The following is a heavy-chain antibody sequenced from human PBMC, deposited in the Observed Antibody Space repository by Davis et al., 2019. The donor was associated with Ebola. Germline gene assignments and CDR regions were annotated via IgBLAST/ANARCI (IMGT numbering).Heavy chain of an antibody. V-gene: IGHV4-59*01. J-gene: IGHJ3*02. CDR1: GGSISSYY. D-gene: IGHD3-22*01. CDR2: IYYSGST. CDR3: ARGGYYYDSSGYHDAFDI. Sequence: PSETLSLTCTVSGGSISSYYWNWIRQPPGKGLEWIGYIYYSGSTNYNPSLKSQVTISVDTSKNHFSLKLTSVTAADTAVYYCARGGYYYDSSGYHDAFDIWGQGTMVTVSS.